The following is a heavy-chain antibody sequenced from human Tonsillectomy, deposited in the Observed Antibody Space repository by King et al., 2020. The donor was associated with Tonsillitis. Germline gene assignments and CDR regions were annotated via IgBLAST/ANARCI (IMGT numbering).Heavy chain of an antibody. J-gene: IGHJ2*01. CDR3: ARRYSGFDSNWYFDL. D-gene: IGHD5-12*01. CDR2: INAGTGIT. Sequence: VQLVQSGAEVKKPGASVKVSCKASGYTFTNYAIHWVRQAPGQRLECMGWINAGTGITKYSQKFQGRVTITRDTSASTADMELSGLRSEDTAMYYCARRYSGFDSNWYFDLWGRGTLVTVSS. CDR1: GYTFTNYA. V-gene: IGHV1-3*01.